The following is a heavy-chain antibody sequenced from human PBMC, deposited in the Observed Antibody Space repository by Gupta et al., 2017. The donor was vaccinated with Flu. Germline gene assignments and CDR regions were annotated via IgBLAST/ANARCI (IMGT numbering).Heavy chain of an antibody. Sequence: GGVRQPPEKALEGIGNVLESWSTDDKPYLRSRVSISINRTKTQYSLKLSSVTAADTAIYYRSSHKNTYDGSGPPGWFDSWGLGTLVTVSS. J-gene: IGHJ5*01. CDR2: VLESWST. V-gene: IGHV4-39*01. D-gene: IGHD3-22*01. CDR3: SSHKNTYDGSGPPGWFDS.